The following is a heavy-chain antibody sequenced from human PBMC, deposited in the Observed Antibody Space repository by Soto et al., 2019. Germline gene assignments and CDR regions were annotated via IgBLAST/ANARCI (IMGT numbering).Heavy chain of an antibody. CDR1: GGTFSSST. D-gene: IGHD3-3*01. CDR3: ARSRGDDFWSGYAYYYYYYMDV. J-gene: IGHJ6*03. Sequence: GASVKVSCKASGGTFSSSTISWARQAPGQGLEWMGRIIPILGIANYAQKFQGRVTITADKSTSTAYMELSSLRSEDTAVYYCARSRGDDFWSGYAYYYYYYMDVWGKGTTVTVSS. CDR2: IIPILGIA. V-gene: IGHV1-69*02.